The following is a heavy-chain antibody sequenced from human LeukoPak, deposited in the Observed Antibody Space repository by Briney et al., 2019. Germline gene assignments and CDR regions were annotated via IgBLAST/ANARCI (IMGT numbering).Heavy chain of an antibody. D-gene: IGHD2-2*01. Sequence: SETLSLTCTVSGGSISSSSDYWGWIRQPPGKGLDWIGIIYYSGSTYYNPSLKSRLTISVDTSKNQFSLKLSSVTATDTAVYYCARRGYCSSTSCYEYWFDPWGQGTLVTVSS. CDR3: ARRGYCSSTSCYEYWFDP. V-gene: IGHV4-39*01. J-gene: IGHJ5*02. CDR2: IYYSGST. CDR1: GGSISSSSDY.